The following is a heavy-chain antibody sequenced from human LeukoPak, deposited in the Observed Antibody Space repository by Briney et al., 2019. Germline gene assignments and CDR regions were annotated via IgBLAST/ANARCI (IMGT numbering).Heavy chain of an antibody. CDR1: VGSICSFY. D-gene: IGHD2/OR15-2a*01. V-gene: IGHV4-4*07. CDR3: ARENSLLSYRFDP. CDR2: TYTSGTN. J-gene: IGHJ5*02. Sequence: SETPSLTCTVSVGSICSFYWSCIRQPAGKRRGWVGRTYTSGTNNYNPSLKSRVTMSVDTSKNQFSLKLSSVTAADTAVYYCARENSLLSYRFDPWGQGTLVTVSS.